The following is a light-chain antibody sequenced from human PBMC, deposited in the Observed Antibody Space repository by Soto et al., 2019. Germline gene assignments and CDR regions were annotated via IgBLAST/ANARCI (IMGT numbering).Light chain of an antibody. J-gene: IGKJ1*01. Sequence: EIVLTQSPGTLSLSPGERATLSCRASQSVGSTYLAWYQQKPGQAPRLLIYGASSRATGIPDRFSGSGSGADFTLTISRLEPEDFAVYYCQHYGSSRTFGQGTTGEIK. CDR3: QHYGSSRT. V-gene: IGKV3-20*01. CDR2: GAS. CDR1: QSVGSTY.